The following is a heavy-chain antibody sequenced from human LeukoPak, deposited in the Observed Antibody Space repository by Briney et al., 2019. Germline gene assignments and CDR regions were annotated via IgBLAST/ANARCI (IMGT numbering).Heavy chain of an antibody. Sequence: SETLSLTCTVSGGSISSYYWSWIRQPPGKGLEWIGYIYYSGSTNYNPSLKSRVTISVDTSKNQFSLKLSSLTAAATAVYYCAGIAAAGNFDYWGQGTLVNVSS. CDR2: IYYSGST. J-gene: IGHJ4*02. CDR1: GGSISSYY. D-gene: IGHD6-13*01. V-gene: IGHV4-59*08. CDR3: AGIAAAGNFDY.